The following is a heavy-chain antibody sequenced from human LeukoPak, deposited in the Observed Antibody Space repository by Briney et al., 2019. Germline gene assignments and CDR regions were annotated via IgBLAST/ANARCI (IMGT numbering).Heavy chain of an antibody. Sequence: GGSLRLSCAASGFTFSDYYMSWIRQAPGKGLEWVSYISSSGRTIYYADSVKGRFTISRDNAKNSLYLQMNSLRAEDTAVYYCARLWGSSWSAEYFQHWGQGTLVTVSS. J-gene: IGHJ1*01. V-gene: IGHV3-11*01. D-gene: IGHD6-13*01. CDR1: GFTFSDYY. CDR2: ISSSGRTI. CDR3: ARLWGSSWSAEYFQH.